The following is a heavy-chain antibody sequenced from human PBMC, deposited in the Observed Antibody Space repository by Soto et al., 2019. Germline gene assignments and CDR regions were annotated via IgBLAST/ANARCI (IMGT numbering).Heavy chain of an antibody. CDR2: MNPNSGNT. CDR3: ARGITIFGVVPG. J-gene: IGHJ4*02. Sequence: QVQLVQSGAEVKKPGASVKVSCRASGYTFTSYDINWVRQATGQGLEWMGWMNPNSGNTGNAQKFQGRVTMTRNTSISTAYMELSSLRSEDTAVYYCARGITIFGVVPGWGQGTLVTVSS. V-gene: IGHV1-8*01. D-gene: IGHD3-3*01. CDR1: GYTFTSYD.